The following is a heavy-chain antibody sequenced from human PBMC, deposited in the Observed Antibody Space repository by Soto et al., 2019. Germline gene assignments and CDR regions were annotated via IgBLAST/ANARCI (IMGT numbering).Heavy chain of an antibody. CDR1: GFTFSSYS. CDR3: ARAIYSGTYYDDY. V-gene: IGHV3-21*04. J-gene: IGHJ4*02. CDR2: ISSSSSYI. D-gene: IGHD1-26*01. Sequence: GGSLRLSCAASGFTFSSYSMNRVRQAPGKGLEWVSSISSSSSYIYYADSVKGRFTISRDNAKNSLYLQMNSLKIEDTAVYYCARAIYSGTYYDDYWGQGTLVTVSS.